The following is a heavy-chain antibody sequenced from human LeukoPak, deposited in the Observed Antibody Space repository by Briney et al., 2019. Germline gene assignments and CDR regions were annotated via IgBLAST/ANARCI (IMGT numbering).Heavy chain of an antibody. J-gene: IGHJ6*03. CDR1: GYTFTGYY. CDR2: INPNSGGT. V-gene: IGHV1-2*02. D-gene: IGHD4-11*01. CDR3: ARDLALQSGGGYYYYYMDV. Sequence: ASVKVSCKASGYTFTGYYMHWVRQAPGQGLEWMGWINPNSGGTNYAQKFQGRVTMTRDTSISTAYMGLSRLRSDDTAVYYCARDLALQSGGGYYYYYMDVWGKGTTVTVSS.